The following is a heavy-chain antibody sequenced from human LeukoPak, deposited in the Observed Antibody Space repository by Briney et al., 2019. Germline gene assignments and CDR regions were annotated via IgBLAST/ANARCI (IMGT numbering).Heavy chain of an antibody. Sequence: GGSLRLSCAASGFTFSSYWMSWVRQAPGKGLEWVANIKQDGSEKYYVDSVKGRFTISRDNTKNSLYLQMSSLRVEDTAVYYCARDPGWGAYDIWGQGTMVTVSS. CDR1: GFTFSSYW. CDR2: IKQDGSEK. D-gene: IGHD1-26*01. J-gene: IGHJ3*02. V-gene: IGHV3-7*01. CDR3: ARDPGWGAYDI.